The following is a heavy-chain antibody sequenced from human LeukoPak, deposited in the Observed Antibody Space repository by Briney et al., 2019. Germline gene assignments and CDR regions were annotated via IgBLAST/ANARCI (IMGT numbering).Heavy chain of an antibody. CDR2: INHSGST. CDR3: ARAKALGYCSGGSCYPRGFDP. Sequence: PSETLSLTCAVYGGSFSGYYWSWIRQPPGKGREWIGEINHSGSTNYNPSLKSRVTISVDTSKNQFSLKLSSVTAADTAVYYCARAKALGYCSGGSCYPRGFDPWGQGTLVTVPS. V-gene: IGHV4-34*01. J-gene: IGHJ5*02. CDR1: GGSFSGYY. D-gene: IGHD2-15*01.